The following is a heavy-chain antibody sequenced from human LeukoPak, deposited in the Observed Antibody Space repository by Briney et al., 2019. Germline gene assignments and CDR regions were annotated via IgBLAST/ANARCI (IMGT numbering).Heavy chain of an antibody. CDR2: IYDSGTT. CDR1: GDSINRYL. CDR3: ARQSDPGGYFEY. D-gene: IGHD3-10*01. J-gene: IGHJ4*01. V-gene: IGHV4-4*07. Sequence: SETLSLTCTVSGDSINRYLWTWIRQPAGRGLEWIGRIYDSGTTDYKPSLKSRVSMSAETPKNQFSLRLSSVTAADTAVYYCARQSDPGGYFEYWGQGIRVSVSS.